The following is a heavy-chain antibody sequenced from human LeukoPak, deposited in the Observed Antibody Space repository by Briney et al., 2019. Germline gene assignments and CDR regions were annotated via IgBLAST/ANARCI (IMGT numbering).Heavy chain of an antibody. CDR2: INHSGST. CDR3: ARQSSTGYYYYGMDV. CDR1: GGSFSAYY. V-gene: IGHV4-34*01. D-gene: IGHD1-14*01. J-gene: IGHJ6*02. Sequence: SETLSLTCAVYGGSFSAYYWSWIRQPPGKGLEWIGEINHSGSTNYNPSLKSRVTMSVDTSKNQFSLKLTSVTAADTAVYYCARQSSTGYYYYGMDVWGQGTTVTVSS.